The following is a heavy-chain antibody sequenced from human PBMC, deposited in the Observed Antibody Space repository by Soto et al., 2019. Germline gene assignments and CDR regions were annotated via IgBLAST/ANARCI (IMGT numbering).Heavy chain of an antibody. V-gene: IGHV1-69*06. J-gene: IGHJ6*02. CDR3: ATVDISTWIDGMDV. D-gene: IGHD6-13*01. Sequence: QVQLVQSGAEVKKPGSSVKVSCKASGGIFSSYAISWVRQAPGQGLEWMGGTFPIFGTANYAQKFQGRVTISADKSTSTAYMELSSLRSEDTAVYYCATVDISTWIDGMDVWGQGTTVTVSS. CDR2: TFPIFGTA. CDR1: GGIFSSYA.